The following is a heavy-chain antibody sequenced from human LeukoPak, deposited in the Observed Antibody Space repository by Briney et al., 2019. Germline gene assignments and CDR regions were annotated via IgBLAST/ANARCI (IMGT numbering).Heavy chain of an antibody. CDR3: ASYGSGSY. J-gene: IGHJ4*02. D-gene: IGHD3-10*01. V-gene: IGHV4-39*01. CDR1: GFTFSSYG. CDR2: IYYSGST. Sequence: PGGSLRLSCAASGFTFSSYGMHWVRQAPGKGLEWIGSIYYSGSTYYNPSLKSRVTISVDTSKNQFSLKLSSVTAADTAVYYCASYGSGSYWGQGTLVTVSS.